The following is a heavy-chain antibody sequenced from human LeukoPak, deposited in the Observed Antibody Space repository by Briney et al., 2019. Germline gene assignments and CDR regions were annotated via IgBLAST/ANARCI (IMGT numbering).Heavy chain of an antibody. CDR2: IYTSGST. CDR3: AREAYCGGDCYYATDY. D-gene: IGHD2-21*02. J-gene: IGHJ4*02. CDR1: GVSISSGSYY. V-gene: IGHV4-61*02. Sequence: TSETLSLTCTVSGVSISSGSYYWSWIRQPAGKGLEWIVRIYTSGSTNYNPSLKSRVTISVDTSKNQFSLKLSSVTAADTAVYYCAREAYCGGDCYYATDYWGQGTLVTVSS.